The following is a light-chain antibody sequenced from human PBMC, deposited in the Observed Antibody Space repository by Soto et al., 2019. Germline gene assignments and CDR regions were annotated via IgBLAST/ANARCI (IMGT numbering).Light chain of an antibody. CDR3: CSLTTSHTYV. J-gene: IGLJ1*01. CDR2: HVT. Sequence: QSALTQPASVSGSPGQSITISCTGTGSDIGHYDYVSWYQQHPGKAPKLMIYHVTYRPSGVSNRYSGSKSGNSDSLTISGLQADDEADYYCCSLTTSHTYVFGSGTKLTVL. V-gene: IGLV2-14*03. CDR1: GSDIGHYDY.